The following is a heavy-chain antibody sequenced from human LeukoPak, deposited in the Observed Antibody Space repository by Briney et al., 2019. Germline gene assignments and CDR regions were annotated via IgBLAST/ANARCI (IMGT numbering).Heavy chain of an antibody. CDR1: GFTFTSYY. CDR2: LSYDGRNK. V-gene: IGHV3-30*18. D-gene: IGHD5-18*01. J-gene: IGHJ4*02. Sequence: GGSLRLSCAASGFTFTSYYMHWVRQAPGKGLEWLAVLSYDGRNKYYADSVKGRFTISRDNSKNTLYLQMNSLRAEDTAVYYCAKDSDSYASDYYFDYWGQGTLVTVSS. CDR3: AKDSDSYASDYYFDY.